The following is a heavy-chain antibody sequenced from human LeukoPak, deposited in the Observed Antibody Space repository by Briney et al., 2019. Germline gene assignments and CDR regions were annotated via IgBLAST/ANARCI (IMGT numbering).Heavy chain of an antibody. D-gene: IGHD3-22*01. V-gene: IGHV4-4*02. Sequence: SGTLSLTCAVSGGSISTADWWSWLRQSPEKGLEWIGEVHRNGNTNYIPSLSGRVAISIDNSKSQFSLNLRSVTAADTAVYYCAPPPYYYETNGYSVAWGQGTLVTVSS. CDR2: VHRNGNT. J-gene: IGHJ5*02. CDR3: APPPYYYETNGYSVA. CDR1: GGSISTADW.